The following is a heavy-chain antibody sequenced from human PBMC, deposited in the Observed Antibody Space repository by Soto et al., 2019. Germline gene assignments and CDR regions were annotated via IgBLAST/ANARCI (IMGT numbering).Heavy chain of an antibody. D-gene: IGHD6-19*01. J-gene: IGHJ6*02. CDR1: GFTFSSYA. V-gene: IGHV3-23*01. CDR2: SSGSGGST. Sequence: EGSLRLSCAASGFTFSSYAMSWVRQATGKGLEWVSDSSGSGGSTYYADSVKGRFTISRDNSKNTLYLQMNSLRPEDTAVYYCQREAQPWLDGFSYCMDVYGRRCTLAVAS. CDR3: QREAQPWLDGFSYCMDV.